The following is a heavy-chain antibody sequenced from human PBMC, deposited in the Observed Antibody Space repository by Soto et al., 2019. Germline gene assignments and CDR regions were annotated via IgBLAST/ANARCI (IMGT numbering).Heavy chain of an antibody. D-gene: IGHD5-12*01. CDR3: ARDHEMATKYWFDP. V-gene: IGHV1-3*01. CDR1: GYTFTSYV. CDR2: INPDNGNT. J-gene: IGHJ5*02. Sequence: QVQLVQSGAEVKKPGASVKVSCKASGYTFTSYVMHWVRQAPGQGPEWMGWINPDNGNTRYSQTLQGRVTFSRDTSASTAYMELSSLRSEDTAVYYCARDHEMATKYWFDPWGQGTLVTVSS.